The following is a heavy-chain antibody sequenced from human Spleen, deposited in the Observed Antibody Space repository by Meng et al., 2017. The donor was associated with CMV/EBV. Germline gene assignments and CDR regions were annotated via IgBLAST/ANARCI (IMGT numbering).Heavy chain of an antibody. D-gene: IGHD2-21*01. CDR1: VSSGSSY. Sequence: VSSGSSYWSGIRQPPGKGLEWIGYIYYSGSTNYNPSLKSRVTISVDTSKNQFSLKLSSVTAADTAVYYCARDDCGGDCYLGNNWFDPWGQGTLVTVSS. J-gene: IGHJ5*02. CDR2: IYYSGST. CDR3: ARDDCGGDCYLGNNWFDP. V-gene: IGHV4-61*01.